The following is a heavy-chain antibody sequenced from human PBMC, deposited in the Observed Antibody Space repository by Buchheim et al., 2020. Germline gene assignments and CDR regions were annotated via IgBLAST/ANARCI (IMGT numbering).Heavy chain of an antibody. D-gene: IGHD5-12*01. J-gene: IGHJ4*02. CDR2: IDWDDDK. Sequence: QVTLQESGPALVKPTQTLTLTCTFSGFSLTTSGMRVSWIRQPPGKALEWLARIDWDDDKFYSTSLKTRLTISTDTSKNQVVLTMTNMDHVDTATYYCARMRRAYDYFDYWGQGTL. V-gene: IGHV2-70*04. CDR3: ARMRRAYDYFDY. CDR1: GFSLTTSGMR.